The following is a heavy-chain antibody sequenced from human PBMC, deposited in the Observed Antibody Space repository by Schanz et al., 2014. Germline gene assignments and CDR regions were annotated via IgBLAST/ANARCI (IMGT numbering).Heavy chain of an antibody. CDR1: GYNITSND. V-gene: IGHV1-8*01. CDR3: ARVSMEFERGKSYYYYMDV. Sequence: QVHLVQSGAEVKKPGASVKVSCKASGYNITSNDVTWVRQATGQGLEWMGWMNPNSGDTGYPRKFQDRVTMPRNTSISTAYMELNSLTSEDTAVYYCARVSMEFERGKSYYYYMDVWGRGTTVTVSS. CDR2: MNPNSGDT. J-gene: IGHJ6*03. D-gene: IGHD3-10*01.